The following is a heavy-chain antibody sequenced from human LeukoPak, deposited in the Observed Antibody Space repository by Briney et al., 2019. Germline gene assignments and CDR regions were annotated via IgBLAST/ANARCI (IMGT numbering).Heavy chain of an antibody. CDR2: INWDGGST. Sequence: PGGSLRLSWAASGFTFDDYGMSWVRQAPGKGLEWVSGINWDGGSTAYADSVKGRFTISRDNAKNSLYLQMNSLRAEDTALYYCARDGWIQVWSDYWGQGTLVTVSS. D-gene: IGHD5-18*01. CDR3: ARDGWIQVWSDY. CDR1: GFTFDDYG. J-gene: IGHJ4*02. V-gene: IGHV3-20*04.